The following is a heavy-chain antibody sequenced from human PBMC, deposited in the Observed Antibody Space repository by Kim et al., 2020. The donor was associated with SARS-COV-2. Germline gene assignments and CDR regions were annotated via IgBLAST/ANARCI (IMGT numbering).Heavy chain of an antibody. CDR1: GFTFDDYA. CDR2: ISWNSGSI. CDR3: AKDKTGYGAEPLFDY. J-gene: IGHJ4*02. D-gene: IGHD4-17*01. Sequence: GGSLRLSCAASGFTFDDYAMHWVRQAPGKGLEWVSGISWNSGSIGYADSVKGRFTISRDNAKNSLYLQMNSLRAEDTALYYCAKDKTGYGAEPLFDYWGQGTLVTVSS. V-gene: IGHV3-9*01.